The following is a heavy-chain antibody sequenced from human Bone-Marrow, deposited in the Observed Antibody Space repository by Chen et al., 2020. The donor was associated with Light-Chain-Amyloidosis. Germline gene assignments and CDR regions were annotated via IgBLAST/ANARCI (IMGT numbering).Heavy chain of an antibody. J-gene: IGHJ4*02. D-gene: IGHD5-12*01. CDR2: IYPDDSEA. CDR1: GYNFPNYW. CDR3: ARRRDGYNFDY. Sequence: EVQLEQSGPEVKKPGESLKISCKGSGYNFPNYWIGWVRQMPGKGLEWMGVIYPDDSEARSSPSFEGQVTLSADKSITTAYLQWRSLKASDTAMYYCARRRDGYNFDYWGQGTLVTVSS. V-gene: IGHV5-51*01.